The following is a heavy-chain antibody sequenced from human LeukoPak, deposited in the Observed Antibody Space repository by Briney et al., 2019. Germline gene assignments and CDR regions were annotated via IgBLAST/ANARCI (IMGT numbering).Heavy chain of an antibody. CDR1: GFTFSTYA. V-gene: IGHV3-23*01. D-gene: IGHD4-17*01. Sequence: GGSLRLSCAASGFTFSTYAMSWVRQAPGKGLEWVSATSGSGDTTYYADSVKGRFTISRDNSKNTLYLQINSLRAGDTAVYYCARGRGGDYVPSRFDFWGQGTLVTVSS. J-gene: IGHJ4*02. CDR3: ARGRGGDYVPSRFDF. CDR2: TSGSGDTT.